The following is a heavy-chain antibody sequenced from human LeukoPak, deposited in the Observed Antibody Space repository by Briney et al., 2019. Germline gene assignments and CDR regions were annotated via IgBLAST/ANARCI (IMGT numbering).Heavy chain of an antibody. CDR2: INHSGGT. J-gene: IGHJ6*02. D-gene: IGHD6-19*01. V-gene: IGHV4-34*01. CDR1: GGSISGYY. CDR3: ARAAGSGWYFDV. Sequence: PSETLSLTCAVHGGSISGYYWSWIRQPPGKGLEWIGEINHSGGTNYNPSLKSRVTMSVDTSKNQFSLKLISVTAADTAVYYCARAAGSGWYFDVWGQGTTVTVSS.